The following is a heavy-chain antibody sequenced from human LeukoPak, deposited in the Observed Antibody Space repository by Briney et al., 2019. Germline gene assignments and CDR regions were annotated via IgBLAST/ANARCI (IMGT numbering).Heavy chain of an antibody. Sequence: GGSLRLSCAASGSSVSNNYMSWVRQAPGKGLEWVSVIYSGGGTYYADSVKSRFTISRDNSKNTLYLQMNSLRADDTAVYYCVAARGVGYWGQGTLVTVSS. CDR1: GSSVSNNY. D-gene: IGHD3-10*01. CDR2: IYSGGGT. V-gene: IGHV3-53*01. CDR3: VAARGVGY. J-gene: IGHJ4*02.